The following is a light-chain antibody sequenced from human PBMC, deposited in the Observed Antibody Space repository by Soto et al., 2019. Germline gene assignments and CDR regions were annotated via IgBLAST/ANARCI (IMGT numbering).Light chain of an antibody. CDR1: QSISSW. J-gene: IGKJ1*01. CDR2: DAS. V-gene: IGKV1-5*01. CDR3: QQYNSYPWT. Sequence: DIQMTQSPSTLSASVGDRVTITCRASQSISSWLGWYQQKPGKAPKILIYDASSLESGVPSRFSGSGSGTEFTLTISSLQPDEFTTYYCQQYNSYPWTFGQGTKVEIK.